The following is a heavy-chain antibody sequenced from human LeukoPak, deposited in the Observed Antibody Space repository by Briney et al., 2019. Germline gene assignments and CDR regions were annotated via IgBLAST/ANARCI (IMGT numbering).Heavy chain of an antibody. Sequence: ASVKVSFKASGYTFTDYYFHWVRQAPGQGLEWMGWIIPNSGGTNCAQKFQGRVTMTRDTSISTTYMELSSLRSDDTAVYYCARGPAAALFDYWGQGTLVTVSS. CDR2: IIPNSGGT. V-gene: IGHV1-2*02. CDR1: GYTFTDYY. CDR3: ARGPAAALFDY. D-gene: IGHD6-13*01. J-gene: IGHJ4*02.